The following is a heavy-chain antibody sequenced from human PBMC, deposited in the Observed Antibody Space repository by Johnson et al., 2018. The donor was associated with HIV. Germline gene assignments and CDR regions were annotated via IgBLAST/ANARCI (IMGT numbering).Heavy chain of an antibody. CDR2: ISWNSGSI. J-gene: IGHJ3*02. V-gene: IGHV3-9*01. CDR3: AKDRDVAAAGTDAFDI. CDR1: GFTFDDYV. Sequence: VQLVESGGGLVKPGGSLRLSCAASGFTFDDYVMHWVRQAPGKGLEWVSGISWNSGSIGYADSVKGRFTISRDNAKNSLYLQMNSLRAEDTALYYCAKDRDVAAAGTDAFDIWGQGTMVTVSS. D-gene: IGHD6-13*01.